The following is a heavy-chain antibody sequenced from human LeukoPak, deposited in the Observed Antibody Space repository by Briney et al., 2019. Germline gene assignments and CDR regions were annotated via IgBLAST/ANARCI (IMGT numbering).Heavy chain of an antibody. CDR2: IIPIFGTA. CDR1: GGTFSSYA. D-gene: IGHD2-15*01. Sequence: SVKVSCKASGGTFSSYAISWVRKAPGQGLEWMGRIIPIFGTANYAQKFQGRVTITTDESTSTAYMELSSLRSEDTAVYYCASSPMGYCSGGSCYQVDYWGQGTLVTVSS. CDR3: ASSPMGYCSGGSCYQVDY. J-gene: IGHJ4*02. V-gene: IGHV1-69*05.